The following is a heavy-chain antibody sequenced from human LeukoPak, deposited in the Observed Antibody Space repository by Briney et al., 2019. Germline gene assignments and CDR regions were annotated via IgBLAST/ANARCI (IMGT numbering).Heavy chain of an antibody. CDR2: IRYDGSNK. J-gene: IGHJ4*02. V-gene: IGHV3-30*02. CDR3: ARDDCSSTSCYISYYFDY. CDR1: GFTFNNYG. Sequence: GGSLRLSCAASGFTFNNYGMHWVRQAPGKGLEWVTFIRYDGSNKYYADSVKGRFTISRDNSKNTLYLQMSTLRAEDTAVYYCARDDCSSTSCYISYYFDYWGQGTLVTVSS. D-gene: IGHD2-2*02.